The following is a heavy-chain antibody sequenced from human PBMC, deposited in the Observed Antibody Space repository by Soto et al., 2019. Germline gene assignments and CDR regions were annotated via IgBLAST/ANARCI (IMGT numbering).Heavy chain of an antibody. CDR1: GGTFSSYA. Sequence: QVQLVQSGAEVTKPGSSVKVSCKASGGTFSSYAISWVRQAPGQGLEWMGGVIPIVGTANYAQKVQGRVTITADESTSTAYVEQSSLRSEDTAVYYCARPRHSSIWYPFDYWCQGTLVTVSS. CDR2: VIPIVGTA. CDR3: ARPRHSSIWYPFDY. J-gene: IGHJ4*02. V-gene: IGHV1-69*01. D-gene: IGHD6-13*01.